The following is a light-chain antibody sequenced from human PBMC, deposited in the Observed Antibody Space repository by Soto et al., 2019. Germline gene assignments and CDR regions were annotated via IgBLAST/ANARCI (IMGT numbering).Light chain of an antibody. J-gene: IGLJ1*01. CDR2: GNS. V-gene: IGLV1-40*01. CDR1: SSNIGAGYG. CDR3: QSYDSSLSGYV. Sequence: QSVPTQPPSVSGAPGQRVTISCTGSSSNIGAGYGVHWYQQLPGTAPKLLIYGNSNRPSGVPDRFSGSKSGTSASLAITGLQAEDEAYYYCQSYDSSLSGYVFGTGTKLTVL.